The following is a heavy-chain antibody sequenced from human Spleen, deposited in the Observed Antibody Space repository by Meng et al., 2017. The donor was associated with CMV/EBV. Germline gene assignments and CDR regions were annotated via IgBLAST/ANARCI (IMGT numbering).Heavy chain of an antibody. CDR3: ARDPVVPAETWAAGDPFDV. CDR1: GFTFSSYA. J-gene: IGHJ3*01. Sequence: GGSLRLSCAASGFTFSSYAMHWVRQAPGKGLEWVAVISYDGSNKYYAGSVKGRLTISRDNSKNKLYLQINSLRPEDTAVYFCARDPVVPAETWAAGDPFDVWGQGTMVTVSS. CDR2: ISYDGSNK. V-gene: IGHV3-30*04. D-gene: IGHD2-2*01.